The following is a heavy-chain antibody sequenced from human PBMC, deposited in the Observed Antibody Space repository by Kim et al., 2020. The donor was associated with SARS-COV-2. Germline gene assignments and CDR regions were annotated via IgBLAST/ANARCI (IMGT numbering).Heavy chain of an antibody. CDR2: IYYSGST. D-gene: IGHD3-22*01. J-gene: IGHJ4*02. V-gene: IGHV4-39*01. Sequence: SETLSLTCTVSGGSISSSSYYWGWIRQPPGKGLEWIGSIYYSGSTYYNPSLKSRVTISVDTSKNQFSLKLSSVTAADTAVYYCARHRTSITMIVVVNVAQYYFDYWGQGTLVTVSS. CDR1: GGSISSSSYY. CDR3: ARHRTSITMIVVVNVAQYYFDY.